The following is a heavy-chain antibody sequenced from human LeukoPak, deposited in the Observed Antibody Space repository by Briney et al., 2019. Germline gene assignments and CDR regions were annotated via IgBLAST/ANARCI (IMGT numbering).Heavy chain of an antibody. CDR2: INHSGST. CDR1: GGSFSGYY. V-gene: IGHV4-34*01. J-gene: IGHJ4*02. Sequence: SETLSLTCAVYGGSFSGYYWSWIRQPPGKGLEWIGEINHSGSTNYNPSLKSRVTISVDTSKNQFSLKLSSVTAADTAVYYRARSAVTTQLDYWGQGTLVTVSS. D-gene: IGHD4-17*01. CDR3: ARSAVTTQLDY.